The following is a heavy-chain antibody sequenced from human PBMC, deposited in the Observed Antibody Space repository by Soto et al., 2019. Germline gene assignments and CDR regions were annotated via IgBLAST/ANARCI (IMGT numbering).Heavy chain of an antibody. CDR3: ARDSRRVGATSDLDY. D-gene: IGHD1-26*01. CDR2: IKGGGSEK. CDR1: GFTFSNYW. Sequence: EVQLVESGGGLVQPGGSLRLSCAASGFTFSNYWMSWVRQAPGKGLEWVANIKGGGSEKYYVDSMKGRFTISRDNAENSLYLQLNSLRVEDTALYYCARDSRRVGATSDLDYWGQGTLVTVSS. J-gene: IGHJ4*02. V-gene: IGHV3-7*01.